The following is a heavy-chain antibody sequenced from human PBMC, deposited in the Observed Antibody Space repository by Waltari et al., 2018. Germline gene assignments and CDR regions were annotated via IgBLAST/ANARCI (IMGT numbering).Heavy chain of an antibody. CDR3: GRYGEVPPNYFFDY. D-gene: IGHD2-21*01. V-gene: IGHV4-34*01. CDR1: GESFLGYF. Sequence: QVQLHQWGAGQLKPSETLSLTCAVSGESFLGYFWSWIRQSPGKGLEWLGPIHYSGSTNSNPTLASRLSLSVDTTKKQFSLRLTSVTAADAALYFCGRYGEVPPNYFFDYWGQGTLVTVSS. J-gene: IGHJ4*01. CDR2: IHYSGST.